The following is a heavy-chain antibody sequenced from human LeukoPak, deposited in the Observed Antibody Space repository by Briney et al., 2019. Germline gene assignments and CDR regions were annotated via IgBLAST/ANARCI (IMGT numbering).Heavy chain of an antibody. CDR1: GFTFSSYA. J-gene: IGHJ4*02. CDR2: ISGSGGST. D-gene: IGHD6-6*01. Sequence: GGSLRLSCAASGFTFSSYAMSWVRQAPGKGLEWVSAISGSGGSTYYADSVKGRFTISRDNSKNTLYLQMNSLRAEDTAVYYCAAQELYSSSPPFDYWGQGTLVTVSS. V-gene: IGHV3-23*01. CDR3: AAQELYSSSPPFDY.